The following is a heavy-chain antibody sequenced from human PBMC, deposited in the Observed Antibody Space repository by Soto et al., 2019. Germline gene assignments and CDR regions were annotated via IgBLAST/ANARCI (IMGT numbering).Heavy chain of an antibody. Sequence: SETLSLTCTVSGGSISSSDYYWGWIRQPPGKGLEWIGSIYYSGSTYYNPSLKSRVTMSVDTSKNQFSLKLSSVTAADTAVYYCAKFPPGITVAWYCQHWGQGSLVTVS. CDR2: IYYSGST. J-gene: IGHJ1*01. CDR1: GGSISSSDYY. V-gene: IGHV4-39*01. CDR3: AKFPPGITVAWYCQH. D-gene: IGHD6-19*01.